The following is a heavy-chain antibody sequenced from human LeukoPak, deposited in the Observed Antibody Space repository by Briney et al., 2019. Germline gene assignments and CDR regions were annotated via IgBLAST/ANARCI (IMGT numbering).Heavy chain of an antibody. CDR2: ISYDGSNK. D-gene: IGHD3-10*01. V-gene: IGHV3-30*03. CDR1: GFTFSSYG. CDR3: ARNKDYYGSGSPSGMDV. Sequence: PGGSLRLSCAASGFTFSSYGMHWVRQAPGKGLEWVAVISYDGSNKYYADSVKGQFTISRDDSKNTLYLQMNSLRAEDTAVYYCARNKDYYGSGSPSGMDVWGKGTTVTVSS. J-gene: IGHJ6*04.